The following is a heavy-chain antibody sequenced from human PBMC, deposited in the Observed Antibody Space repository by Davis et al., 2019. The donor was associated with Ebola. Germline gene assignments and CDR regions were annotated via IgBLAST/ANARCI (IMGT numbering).Heavy chain of an antibody. Sequence: VSVKVSCKASGYTFTSYDINWVRQATGQGLEWMGWMNPNSGNTGYAQKFQGRVTMTRNTSISTAYMELSSLRSEDTAVYYCARLVGEFYFYGMDVWGKGTTVTVSS. D-gene: IGHD3-10*01. CDR2: MNPNSGNT. CDR3: ARLVGEFYFYGMDV. J-gene: IGHJ6*04. V-gene: IGHV1-8*01. CDR1: GYTFTSYD.